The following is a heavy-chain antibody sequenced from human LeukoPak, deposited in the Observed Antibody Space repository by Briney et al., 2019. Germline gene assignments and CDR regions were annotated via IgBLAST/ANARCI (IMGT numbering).Heavy chain of an antibody. CDR2: IIPIFGTA. CDR3: ARDAERWGSRYYYYMDV. J-gene: IGHJ6*03. V-gene: IGHV1-69*13. D-gene: IGHD4-23*01. Sequence: SVKVSCKASGYTFTSYGISWVRQAPGQGLEWMGGIIPIFGTANYAQKFQGRVTITADESTSTAYMELSSLRSEDTAVYYCARDAERWGSRYYYYMDVWGKGTTVTVSS. CDR1: GYTFTSYG.